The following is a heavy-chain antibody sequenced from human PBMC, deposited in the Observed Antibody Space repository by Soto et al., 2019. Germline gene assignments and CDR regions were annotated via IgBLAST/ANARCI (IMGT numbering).Heavy chain of an antibody. Sequence: EVQVLESGGGLVQPGGSLRLSCAASGFTFSNYAMNWVRQAPGKGLEWVSAISGSGIRTYYADSVKGRVTISRDNSKNTRYMQMNSLRAEDTGVYYCAKETENSGYPSPESFQHWGQGTLVTVSS. D-gene: IGHD3-22*01. CDR2: ISGSGIRT. J-gene: IGHJ1*01. CDR3: AKETENSGYPSPESFQH. V-gene: IGHV3-23*01. CDR1: GFTFSNYA.